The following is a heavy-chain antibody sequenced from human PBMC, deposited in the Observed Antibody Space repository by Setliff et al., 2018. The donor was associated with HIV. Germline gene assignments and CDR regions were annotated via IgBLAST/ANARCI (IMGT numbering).Heavy chain of an antibody. Sequence: PGGSLRLSCAASGFTVSSNYMSWVRQAPGKGLEWVSVIYSGGSTFYADSVKGRFTISREDARNSGYLQMNSLRDDDTAVYFCARTAYYRDSSGYHSVAFDMWGPGTMVTVSS. CDR3: ARTAYYRDSSGYHSVAFDM. CDR1: GFTVSSNY. J-gene: IGHJ3*02. D-gene: IGHD3-22*01. V-gene: IGHV3-53*01. CDR2: IYSGGST.